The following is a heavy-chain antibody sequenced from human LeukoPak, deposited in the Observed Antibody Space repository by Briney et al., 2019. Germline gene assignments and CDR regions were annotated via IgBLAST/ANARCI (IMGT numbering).Heavy chain of an antibody. CDR1: GGSFSGYY. V-gene: IGHV4-4*09. CDR3: ARSSSTRYENLPYYYYYMDV. J-gene: IGHJ6*03. D-gene: IGHD2-2*01. Sequence: PSETLSLTCAVYGGSFSGYYWSWIRQPPGKGLEWIGYIYTSGSTNYNPSLKSRVTISVDTSKNQFSLKLSSVTAADTAVYYCARSSSTRYENLPYYYYYMDVWGKGTTVTVSS. CDR2: IYTSGST.